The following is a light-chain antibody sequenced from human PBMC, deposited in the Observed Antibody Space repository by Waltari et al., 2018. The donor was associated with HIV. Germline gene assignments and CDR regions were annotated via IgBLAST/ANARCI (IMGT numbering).Light chain of an antibody. V-gene: IGKV4-1*01. CDR3: QQYDSTPLT. J-gene: IGKJ4*01. Sequence: IVMTQSPDSLAVPLGERATITCKSNQSVLYSSNNKNYLAWYQQRPGQAPKLLIYWASTRESGVPDRFSGSGSGTDFTLTISSLQAEDAAVYYCQQYDSTPLTFGGGTKVEI. CDR1: QSVLYSSNNKNY. CDR2: WAS.